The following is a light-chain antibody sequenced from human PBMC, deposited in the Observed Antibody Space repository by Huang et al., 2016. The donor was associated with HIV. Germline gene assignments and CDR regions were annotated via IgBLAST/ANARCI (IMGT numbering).Light chain of an antibody. CDR2: GAS. Sequence: EVVLTQSPATLSVSPGERATVSCRASASIGSNLAWYQQRPGQAPRLLIQGASTRATGMPARLRGSGSGTEFALNISSRRSEDSAVYYCYQYKYWPPQHTFGQGTKLEIK. CDR3: YQYKYWPPQHT. J-gene: IGKJ2*01. CDR1: ASIGSN. V-gene: IGKV3-15*01.